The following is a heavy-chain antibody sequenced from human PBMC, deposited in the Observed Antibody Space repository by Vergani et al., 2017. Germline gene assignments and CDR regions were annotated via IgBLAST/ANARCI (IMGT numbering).Heavy chain of an antibody. CDR2: MNPISGNT. Sequence: QVPLVQSGAEVKKPGASVKVSCKASGYTFTSDDINCVRQATGQGLEWMGWMNPISGNTGYAQNLQGRLTITRDTSVNTAYMELSSLTSEDMAVYYCVRARRTCTYDHCPRYYYDLWGQGTLVTVSS. CDR3: VRARRTCTYDHCPRYYYDL. V-gene: IGHV1-8*03. CDR1: GYTFTSDD. D-gene: IGHD2-8*01. J-gene: IGHJ4*02.